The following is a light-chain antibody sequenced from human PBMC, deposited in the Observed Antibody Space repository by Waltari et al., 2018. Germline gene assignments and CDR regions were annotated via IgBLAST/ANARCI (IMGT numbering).Light chain of an antibody. J-gene: IGLJ1*01. CDR3: QVWASGTYI. CDR1: NIGRKS. V-gene: IGLV3-9*01. CDR2: RDI. Sequence: SYELTDSISVSVALGQTAKIAWGGDNIGRKSGHWYQQKPGQPPILVIYRDIRRPSGIPERFSGSNSGNTATLTISRAQVVDEADYFCQVWASGTYIFAGGTKLTVL.